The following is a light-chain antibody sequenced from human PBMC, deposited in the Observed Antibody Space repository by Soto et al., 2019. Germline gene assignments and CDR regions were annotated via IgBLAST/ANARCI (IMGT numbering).Light chain of an antibody. CDR1: QAIGSD. J-gene: IGKJ4*01. V-gene: IGKV1-6*01. CDR2: SAS. CDR3: LQDNSFPLT. Sequence: AIQMTQSPSSLSASVGDRVTITCRASQAIGSDLGWYQQKPGKAPKVLIYSASSLQSGVPSRFSGSGSGTDFTLTISNLQPEDFASYYCLQDNSFPLTFVGGTKVEMK.